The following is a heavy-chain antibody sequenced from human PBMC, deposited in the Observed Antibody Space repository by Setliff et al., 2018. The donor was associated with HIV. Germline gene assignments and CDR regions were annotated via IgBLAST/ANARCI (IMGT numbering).Heavy chain of an antibody. D-gene: IGHD6-19*01. CDR2: VYSTGSI. CDR3: ARGVRDNSGWSSYYFDY. CDR1: GGSMSRFY. Sequence: SETLSLTCTVSGGSMSRFYWTWIRQPPGKGLEWIGFVYSTGSINYSPSFRGRLTISLDTSENQFSLHLTSVTAADTAVYYCARGVRDNSGWSSYYFDYWGQGTLVTVS. V-gene: IGHV4-59*01. J-gene: IGHJ4*02.